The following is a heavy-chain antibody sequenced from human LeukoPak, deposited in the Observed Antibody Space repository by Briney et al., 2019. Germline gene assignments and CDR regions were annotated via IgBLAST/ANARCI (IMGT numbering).Heavy chain of an antibody. Sequence: GGSLRLSCAASGFTFSSYSMNWVRQAPGKGLEWVSSISSSSSYIYYADSVKGRFTISRDNAKNSLYLQMNSLRAEDTAVYYCARDRYYYGSGSYFDYWGQGTLVTVSS. V-gene: IGHV3-21*01. J-gene: IGHJ4*02. CDR3: ARDRYYYGSGSYFDY. CDR2: ISSSSSYI. D-gene: IGHD3-10*01. CDR1: GFTFSSYS.